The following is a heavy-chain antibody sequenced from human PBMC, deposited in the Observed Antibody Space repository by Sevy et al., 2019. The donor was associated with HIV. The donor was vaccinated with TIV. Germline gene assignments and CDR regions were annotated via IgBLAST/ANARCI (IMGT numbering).Heavy chain of an antibody. CDR3: ARAAVVVVAADAFDI. D-gene: IGHD2-15*01. V-gene: IGHV1-2*06. CDR2: INPNSGGT. Sequence: ASVKVSCKASGYTFTGYYMHWVRQAPGQGLEWMGRINPNSGGTNYAQKFQGRVTMTRDTSISTAYMELSRLRADDTAVYYCARAAVVVVAADAFDIWGQGPRLTVSS. CDR1: GYTFTGYY. J-gene: IGHJ3*02.